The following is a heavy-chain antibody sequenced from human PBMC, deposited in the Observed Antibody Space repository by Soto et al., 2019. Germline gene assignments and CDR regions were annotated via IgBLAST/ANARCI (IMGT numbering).Heavy chain of an antibody. D-gene: IGHD2-21*02. V-gene: IGHV4-31*03. Sequence: LSLTCTVSGGSISSGGYYWSWIRQHPGKGLEWIGYIYYSGSTYYNPSLKSRVTISVDTSKNQFSLKLSSVTAADTAVYYCARDVPLAYCGGDCPGNGMDVWGQGTTVTVSS. CDR2: IYYSGST. CDR3: ARDVPLAYCGGDCPGNGMDV. CDR1: GGSISSGGYY. J-gene: IGHJ6*02.